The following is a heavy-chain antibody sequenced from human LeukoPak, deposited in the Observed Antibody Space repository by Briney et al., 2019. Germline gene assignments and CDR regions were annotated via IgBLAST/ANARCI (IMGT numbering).Heavy chain of an antibody. J-gene: IGHJ6*02. CDR3: ARVTVRYYYDSSGYYDIPPYYYGMDV. D-gene: IGHD3-22*01. V-gene: IGHV4-59*12. CDR1: GGSISSYY. Sequence: PSETLSLTCTVSGGSISSYYWSWIRQPPGKGLEWIGYIYYSGSTNYNPSLKSRVTISVDTSKNQFSLKLSSVTAADTAVYYCARVTVRYYYDSSGYYDIPPYYYGMDVWGQGTTVTVSS. CDR2: IYYSGST.